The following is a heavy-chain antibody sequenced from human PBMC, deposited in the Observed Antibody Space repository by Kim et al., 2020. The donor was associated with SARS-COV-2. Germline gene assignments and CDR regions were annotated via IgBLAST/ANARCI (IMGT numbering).Heavy chain of an antibody. CDR3: ARVVYYCSSTSCHPDY. Sequence: GGSLRLSCAASGFTFSSYGMHWVRQAPGKGLEWVAVIWYDGSNKYYADSVKGRFTISRDNSKNTLYLQMNSLRAEDTAVYYCARVVYYCSSTSCHPDYWGQGTLVTVSS. CDR1: GFTFSSYG. D-gene: IGHD2-2*01. J-gene: IGHJ4*02. V-gene: IGHV3-33*01. CDR2: IWYDGSNK.